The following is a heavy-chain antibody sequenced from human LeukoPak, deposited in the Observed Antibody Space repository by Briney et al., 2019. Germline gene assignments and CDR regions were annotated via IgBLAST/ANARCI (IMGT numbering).Heavy chain of an antibody. J-gene: IGHJ3*02. D-gene: IGHD1-1*01. CDR1: GFTFSSYA. Sequence: GGSLRLSCAASGFTFSSYAMHWVRQAPGKGLEWVAVISYDGSNKYYADSVKGRFTISRDNAKNSLYLQMNSLRAEDTAVYYCARATNDAFDIWGQGTMVTVSS. CDR3: ARATNDAFDI. V-gene: IGHV3-30-3*01. CDR2: ISYDGSNK.